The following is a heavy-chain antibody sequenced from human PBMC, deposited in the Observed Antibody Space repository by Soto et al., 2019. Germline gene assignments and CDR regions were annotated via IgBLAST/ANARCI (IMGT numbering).Heavy chain of an antibody. CDR2: IKSKTDGGTT. CDR3: TTQGTLLPLYYYYYGMDV. J-gene: IGHJ6*02. V-gene: IGHV3-15*07. D-gene: IGHD1-1*01. Sequence: PGGSLRLSCAASGFTFSNAWMNWVRQAPGKGLEWVGRIKSKTDGGTTDYAAPVKGRFTISRDDSKNTLYLQMNSLKTEDTAVYYCTTQGTLLPLYYYYYGMDVWGQGTTVTVSS. CDR1: GFTFSNAW.